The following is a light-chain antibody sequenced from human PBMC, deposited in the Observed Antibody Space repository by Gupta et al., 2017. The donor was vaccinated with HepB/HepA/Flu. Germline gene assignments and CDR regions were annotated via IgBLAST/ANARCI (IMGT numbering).Light chain of an antibody. J-gene: IGKJ1*01. V-gene: IGKV1-39*01. CDR2: AAT. Sequence: DIQMTQSPSSLSASVGDSLTITCRASENILNYLNWYQQKPGKAPKLLIYAATSLQSGAPSGFSGSGSRTDFTLTISSLQAEDFATYYCQQTYRAPRTFGQGTKVEIK. CDR3: QQTYRAPRT. CDR1: ENILNY.